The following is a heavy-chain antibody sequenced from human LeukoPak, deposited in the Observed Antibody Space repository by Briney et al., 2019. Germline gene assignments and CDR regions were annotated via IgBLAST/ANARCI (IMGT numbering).Heavy chain of an antibody. CDR2: IYYSGST. CDR3: ARLEWEPEGGFDP. CDR1: GGSISSYY. V-gene: IGHV4-59*08. J-gene: IGHJ5*02. Sequence: PSETLSLTCTVSGGSISSYYWSWIRQPPGKGLEWIGYIYYSGSTNYNPSLKSRVTISVDTSKNQFSLKLSSVTAADTAVYYCARLEWEPEGGFDPWGQGTLVTVSS. D-gene: IGHD1-26*01.